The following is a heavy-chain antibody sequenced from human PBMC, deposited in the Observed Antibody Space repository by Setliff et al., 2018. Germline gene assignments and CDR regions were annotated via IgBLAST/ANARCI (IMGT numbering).Heavy chain of an antibody. J-gene: IGHJ3*02. V-gene: IGHV3-7*01. CDR1: GFTFSNAW. Sequence: GGSLRLSCAASGFTFSNAWMSWVRQAPGKGLEWVANIKQDGSDKYYVDSVKGRFTISRDNAKNSLYLQMNSLRAEDTAVYYCTRDFLGATASFDIWGQGTMVTVSS. CDR3: TRDFLGATASFDI. CDR2: IKQDGSDK. D-gene: IGHD3-3*01.